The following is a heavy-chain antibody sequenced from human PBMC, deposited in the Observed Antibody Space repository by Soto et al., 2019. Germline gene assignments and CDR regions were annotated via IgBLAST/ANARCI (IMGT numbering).Heavy chain of an antibody. V-gene: IGHV3-21*01. J-gene: IGHJ5*02. Sequence: EVQLVESGGGLVKPGGSLRLSCAASGFTFSSYSMNWVRQAPGKGLEWVSSISSSSSYIYYADSVKGRSTISRDNAKNSLYLQMNSLRAEDTAVYYCARGRGCSSTSCSGRDWFDPWGQGTLVTVSS. CDR3: ARGRGCSSTSCSGRDWFDP. CDR1: GFTFSSYS. CDR2: ISSSSSYI. D-gene: IGHD2-2*01.